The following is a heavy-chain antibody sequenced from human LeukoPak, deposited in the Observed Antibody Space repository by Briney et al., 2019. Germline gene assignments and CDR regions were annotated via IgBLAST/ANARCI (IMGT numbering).Heavy chain of an antibody. Sequence: GGSLTLSCAASGLTFDDHAMSWVRHAPGKGLEWVSGISGSGSGTYYADFVKGRFTISRDNYKNTMYLEMNSLRAEDTAVYYCAKMNGYMDVWGKGTTVTVSS. D-gene: IGHD1-1*01. CDR3: AKMNGYMDV. CDR1: GLTFDDHA. V-gene: IGHV3-23*01. J-gene: IGHJ6*03. CDR2: ISGSGSGT.